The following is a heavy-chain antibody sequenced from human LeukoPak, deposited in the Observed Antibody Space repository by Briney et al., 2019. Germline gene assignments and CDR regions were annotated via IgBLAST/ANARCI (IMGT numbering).Heavy chain of an antibody. J-gene: IGHJ4*02. D-gene: IGHD5-12*01. CDR2: ISSSSSYI. CDR3: ARDTPEGYSGYKN. Sequence: GGSLRLSCAASGFTFSSYSMNWVRQAPGKGLEWVSSISSSSSYIYYADSVKGRFTISRDNAKNSLYLQMNSLRAEDTAVYYCARDTPEGYSGYKNWGQGTLVTVSS. V-gene: IGHV3-21*01. CDR1: GFTFSSYS.